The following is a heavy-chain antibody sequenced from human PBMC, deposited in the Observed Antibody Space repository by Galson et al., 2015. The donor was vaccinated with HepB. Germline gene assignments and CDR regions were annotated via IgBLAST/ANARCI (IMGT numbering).Heavy chain of an antibody. CDR1: GFTFSSYS. CDR2: ISSSSSYI. D-gene: IGHD1-26*01. CDR3: ARNLVGALYYGMDV. J-gene: IGHJ6*02. V-gene: IGHV3-21*01. Sequence: SLRLSCAASGFTFSSYSMNWVRQAPGKGLEWVSSISSSSSYIYYADSVKGRFTISRDNAKNSLYLQMNSLRAEDTAVYYCARNLVGALYYGMDVWGQGTTVTVSS.